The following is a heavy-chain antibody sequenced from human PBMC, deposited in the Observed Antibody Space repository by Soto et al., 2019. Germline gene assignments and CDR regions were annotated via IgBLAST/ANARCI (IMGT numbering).Heavy chain of an antibody. D-gene: IGHD3-22*01. J-gene: IGHJ4*02. CDR3: AKDAPYYYDSSGYYGPFDY. V-gene: IGHV3-30*18. CDR2: ISYDGSNK. CDR1: VFTFSSYG. Sequence: WSLRLSCAASVFTFSSYGIHWVRQAPGKGLEWVALISYDGSNKYYADSVKGRFTISRDNSKNTLYLQMNSLRAEDTAMYYCAKDAPYYYDSSGYYGPFDYWGQGTLVTVSS.